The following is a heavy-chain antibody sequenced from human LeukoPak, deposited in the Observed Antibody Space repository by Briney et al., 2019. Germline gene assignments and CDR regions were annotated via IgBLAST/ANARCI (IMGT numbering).Heavy chain of an antibody. J-gene: IGHJ6*03. V-gene: IGHV3-23*01. Sequence: GGSLRLSCAASGFTFGSYGMAWVRQAPGKGLEWVSVVSGSAFSTYYADSVKGRFTISRDNSKNTLYLQMNSLRAEDTAVYYCAKDNAWGPFMVRGVYYMDVWGKGTTVTISS. CDR1: GFTFGSYG. CDR2: VSGSAFST. D-gene: IGHD3-10*01. CDR3: AKDNAWGPFMVRGVYYMDV.